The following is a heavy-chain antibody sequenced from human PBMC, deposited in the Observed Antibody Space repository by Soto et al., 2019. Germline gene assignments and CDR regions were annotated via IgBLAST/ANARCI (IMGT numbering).Heavy chain of an antibody. CDR1: GFTFSSFE. D-gene: IGHD3-3*01. CDR2: ISSSGSTA. V-gene: IGHV3-48*03. J-gene: IGHJ4*01. CDR3: TRADWFLYLSVY. Sequence: GSLRLSCAASGFTFSSFELTWVRQAPGKGLEWISYISSSGSTAYYASSVEGRFTISRDNANNSVYLHMDSLRAEDTALYYCTRADWFLYLSVYWGQGALVDVSS.